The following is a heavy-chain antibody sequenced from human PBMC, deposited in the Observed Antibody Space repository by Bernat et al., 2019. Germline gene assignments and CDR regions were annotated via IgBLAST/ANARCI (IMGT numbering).Heavy chain of an antibody. Sequence: QVQLVESGGGVVQPGGSLRLSCAASGFTFRNYGMHWVRQTPTKGLEWVAFTRYDGDNKYYLDSVKGRFTISRDNSKNTLYLQMNSLRTEDTAVYYCAKDGSRGIQLGAFGTLGMDVWGQGTTVTVSS. J-gene: IGHJ6*02. V-gene: IGHV3-30*02. D-gene: IGHD3-16*01. CDR3: AKDGSRGIQLGAFGTLGMDV. CDR1: GFTFRNYG. CDR2: TRYDGDNK.